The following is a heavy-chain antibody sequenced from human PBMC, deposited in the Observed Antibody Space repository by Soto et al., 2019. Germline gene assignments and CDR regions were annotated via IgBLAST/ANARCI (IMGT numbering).Heavy chain of an antibody. Sequence: QVQLVESGGGVVQPGRSLRLSCAASGFTFSSYAMHWVRQAPGKGLEWVAVISYDGSNKYYADSVKGRFTISRDNSQNTLYLQMNSLRAEDTAVYYCARAPYCGGDCYSCFDYWGQGTLVTVSS. CDR1: GFTFSSYA. CDR2: ISYDGSNK. CDR3: ARAPYCGGDCYSCFDY. J-gene: IGHJ4*02. V-gene: IGHV3-30-3*01. D-gene: IGHD2-21*02.